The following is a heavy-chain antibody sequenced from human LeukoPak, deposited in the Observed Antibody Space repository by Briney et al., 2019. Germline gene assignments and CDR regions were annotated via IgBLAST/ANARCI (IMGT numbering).Heavy chain of an antibody. J-gene: IGHJ6*03. D-gene: IGHD5-12*01. Sequence: GESLKISCKGSGYSFSSYWIGWVRQRPGKGLEWMAIIYPGDSDTRYSPSFLDQVTISADKSITTAYLQWTNLKASDTAIYYCGKVGYSGIALGYYYYMDVWGEGTTVTVSS. V-gene: IGHV5-51*01. CDR1: GYSFSSYW. CDR3: GKVGYSGIALGYYYYMDV. CDR2: IYPGDSDT.